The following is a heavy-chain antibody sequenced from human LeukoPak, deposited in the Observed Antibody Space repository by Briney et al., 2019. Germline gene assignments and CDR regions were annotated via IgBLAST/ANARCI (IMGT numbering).Heavy chain of an antibody. CDR2: IYPGDSDT. D-gene: IGHD3-10*01. V-gene: IGHV5-51*01. CDR1: GYSFTSYW. Sequence: GESLKIFCKGSGYSFTSYWIGWVRQMPGKGLEWMGIIYPGDSDTRYSPSFQGQVIISADKSISTAYLHWSSLKASDTAMYYCTSSPYYGSGSRWGQGTLVTVSS. J-gene: IGHJ4*02. CDR3: TSSPYYGSGSR.